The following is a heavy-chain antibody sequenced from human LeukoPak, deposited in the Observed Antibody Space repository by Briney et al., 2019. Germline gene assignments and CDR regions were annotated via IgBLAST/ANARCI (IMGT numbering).Heavy chain of an antibody. D-gene: IGHD3-10*01. Sequence: TGGSLRLSCAASGFTFSSSSMTWVRQAPGRGLEWVSYIDSSSSTIYSADSVRGRFTISRDNAENSLYLQMSSLRDEDTAVYYCARAPMVRGVITSFDQWGQGTLVTVSS. J-gene: IGHJ4*02. CDR3: ARAPMVRGVITSFDQ. V-gene: IGHV3-48*02. CDR2: IDSSSSTI. CDR1: GFTFSSSS.